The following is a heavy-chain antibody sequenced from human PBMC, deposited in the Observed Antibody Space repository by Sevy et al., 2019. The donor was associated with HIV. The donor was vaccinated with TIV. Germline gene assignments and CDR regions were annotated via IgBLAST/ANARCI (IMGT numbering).Heavy chain of an antibody. Sequence: GGSLRLSCAASGFTFSKYWMGWVRQAPGKGLEWVANIKQDAGQKYYVDSVKGGFTTSRDNAKNSLYLQMNSLRAEDTAVYFWARDDGNYYFHYWGQGTLVTVSS. D-gene: IGHD1-7*01. CDR1: GFTFSKYW. V-gene: IGHV3-7*01. CDR3: ARDDGNYYFHY. J-gene: IGHJ4*02. CDR2: IKQDAGQK.